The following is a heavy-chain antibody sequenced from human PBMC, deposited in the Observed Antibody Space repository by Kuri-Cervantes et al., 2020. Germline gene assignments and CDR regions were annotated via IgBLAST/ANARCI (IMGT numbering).Heavy chain of an antibody. V-gene: IGHV4-31*03. Sequence: LRLSCTVSGGSISSGGYYWSWIRQHPGKGLEWIGYIYYSGSTYYNPSLKSRVTISVDTSKNQFSLKLSSVTAADTAVYYCARVSFTYDILTGYYPNHFDYWGQGTLVTVSS. CDR3: ARVSFTYDILTGYYPNHFDY. J-gene: IGHJ4*02. CDR1: GGSISSGGYY. CDR2: IYYSGST. D-gene: IGHD3-9*01.